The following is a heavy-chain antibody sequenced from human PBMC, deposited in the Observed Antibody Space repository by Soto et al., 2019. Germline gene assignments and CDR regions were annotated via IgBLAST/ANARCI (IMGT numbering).Heavy chain of an antibody. V-gene: IGHV1-69*12. D-gene: IGHD4-17*01. Sequence: QVQLVQSGAEVKKPGSSVKVSCKASGGTFSSYAISWVRQAPGQGLEWMGGIIPIFGTADYAQKFQGRVTITADESTSTAYMELSSLRSDDTAVYYCARYPTVYYYYGMDVWGQGTTVTVSS. CDR3: ARYPTVYYYYGMDV. J-gene: IGHJ6*02. CDR2: IIPIFGTA. CDR1: GGTFSSYA.